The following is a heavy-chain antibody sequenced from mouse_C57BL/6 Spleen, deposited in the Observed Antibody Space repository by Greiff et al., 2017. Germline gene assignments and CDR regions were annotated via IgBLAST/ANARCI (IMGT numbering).Heavy chain of an antibody. CDR1: GYTFTSYW. D-gene: IGHD3-2*02. V-gene: IGHV1-55*01. Sequence: VQLQQPGAELVKPGASVKMSCKASGYTFTSYWITWVKQRPGQGLEWIGDIYPGSGSTNYNEKFKSKATLTVDTSSSTAYMQRSSLTSEDSAVYYCARRGTAQAIGAWVAYWGQGTLVTVSA. CDR2: IYPGSGST. J-gene: IGHJ3*01. CDR3: ARRGTAQAIGAWVAY.